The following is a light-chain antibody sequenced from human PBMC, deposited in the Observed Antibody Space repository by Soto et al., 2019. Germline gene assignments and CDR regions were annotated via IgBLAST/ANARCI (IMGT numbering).Light chain of an antibody. CDR3: SSYTSSSTDV. CDR2: EVS. J-gene: IGLJ1*01. V-gene: IGLV2-14*01. CDR1: SSDVGGYNY. Sequence: QSVLTQPASVSGSPGQSITISCTGTSSDVGGYNYVSWYQQHPGKAPKLMIYEVSNRPSGVSNHFSGSKSGNTASLTISGLQAEDEADYYCSSYTSSSTDVFGTGTKLTVL.